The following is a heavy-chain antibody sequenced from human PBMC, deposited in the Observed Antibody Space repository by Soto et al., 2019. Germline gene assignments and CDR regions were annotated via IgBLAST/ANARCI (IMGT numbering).Heavy chain of an antibody. CDR1: GGSISSGGYY. CDR3: ARWNDFWSASGMDV. D-gene: IGHD3-3*01. CDR2: IYYSGST. Sequence: QVQLQESGPGLVKPSQTLSLTCTVSGGSISSGGYYWSWIRQHPGKGLEWIGYIYYSGSTYYNPSLKSRVTISVDPSKNQFSLKLSSVTAADTAVYYCARWNDFWSASGMDVWGQGTTVTVSS. V-gene: IGHV4-31*03. J-gene: IGHJ6*02.